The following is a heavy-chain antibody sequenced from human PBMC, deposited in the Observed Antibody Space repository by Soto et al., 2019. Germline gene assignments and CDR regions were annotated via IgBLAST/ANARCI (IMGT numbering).Heavy chain of an antibody. CDR3: AKDSNLDWLSSDYYYYGMDV. CDR2: ISYDGSNK. CDR1: GFTFSSYG. J-gene: IGHJ6*02. V-gene: IGHV3-30*18. Sequence: PGGSLRLSCAASGFTFSSYGMHWVRQAPGKGLEWVAVISYDGSNKYYADSVKGRFTISRDNSKNTLYLQMNSLRAEDTAVYYCAKDSNLDWLSSDYYYYGMDVWGQGTTVTVSS. D-gene: IGHD3-9*01.